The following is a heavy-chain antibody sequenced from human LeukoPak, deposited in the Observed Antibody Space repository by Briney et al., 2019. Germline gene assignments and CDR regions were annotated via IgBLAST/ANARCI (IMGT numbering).Heavy chain of an antibody. J-gene: IGHJ4*02. Sequence: PSETLSLTCAVYGGSFSGYYWSWIRQPPGKGLEWIGEINHSGSTNYNPSLKSRVTISVDTSKKQFSLKLSSVTAADTAVYYCARDGYGGVDSWGQGTLVTVSS. CDR2: INHSGST. CDR3: ARDGYGGVDS. D-gene: IGHD3-10*01. V-gene: IGHV4-34*01. CDR1: GGSFSGYY.